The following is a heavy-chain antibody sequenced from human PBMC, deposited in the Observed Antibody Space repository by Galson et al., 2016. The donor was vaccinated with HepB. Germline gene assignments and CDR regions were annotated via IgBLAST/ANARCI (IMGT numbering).Heavy chain of an antibody. V-gene: IGHV3-23*01. Sequence: SLRLSCAASGFTFRSYAMSWVRQAPGKGLEWVSGVVGAGDRAYYADAVKGRFTASRDNPKNTLDLQMNSLRAEDTAVYYCARGSRSGQREPPFWDQGTLVTVSS. D-gene: IGHD2-15*01. CDR2: VVGAGDRA. J-gene: IGHJ4*02. CDR1: GFTFRSYA. CDR3: ARGSRSGQREPPF.